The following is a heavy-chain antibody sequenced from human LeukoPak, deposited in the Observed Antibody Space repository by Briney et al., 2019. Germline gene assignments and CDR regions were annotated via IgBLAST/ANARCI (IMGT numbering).Heavy chain of an antibody. Sequence: GGSLRLSCAASGLTFSSYDMTWVRQAPGKGLEYVSSINYNGIYIFSADSVKGRFTISRDNAKNSLYLEMNSLRVEDTAFYYCARIGPGRDGSNSFDYWGQGTLVTVSS. CDR1: GLTFSSYD. CDR2: INYNGIYI. D-gene: IGHD5-24*01. J-gene: IGHJ4*02. V-gene: IGHV3-21*01. CDR3: ARIGPGRDGSNSFDY.